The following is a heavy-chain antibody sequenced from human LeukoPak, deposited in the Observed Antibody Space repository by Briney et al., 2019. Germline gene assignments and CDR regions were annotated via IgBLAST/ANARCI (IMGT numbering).Heavy chain of an antibody. CDR3: TRHADQNPQHYLDS. J-gene: IGHJ4*02. CDR1: GASITSTKSF. CDR2: ISNSGST. Sequence: SETLSLTCAVSGASITSTKSFWGWIRQPPGKELELIGIISNSGSTDSNPSLKSRATMSTDASKNQFSLKLASVTAADTAVYYCTRHADQNPQHYLDSWGGGCLVTVSP. V-gene: IGHV4-39*07. D-gene: IGHD2-2*01.